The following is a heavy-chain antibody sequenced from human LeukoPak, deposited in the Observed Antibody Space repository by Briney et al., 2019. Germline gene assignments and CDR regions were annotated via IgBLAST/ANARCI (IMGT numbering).Heavy chain of an antibody. CDR3: AKMGRLGELSLSRSGPFDY. Sequence: PGGSLRLSCAASGFTFSSYAMSWVRQAPGKGLEWVSAISGSGGSTYYADSVKGRFTISRDNSKNTLYLQMNSLRAEDTAVYYCAKMGRLGELSLSRSGPFDYWGQGTLVTVSS. V-gene: IGHV3-23*01. J-gene: IGHJ4*02. CDR2: ISGSGGST. D-gene: IGHD3-16*02. CDR1: GFTFSSYA.